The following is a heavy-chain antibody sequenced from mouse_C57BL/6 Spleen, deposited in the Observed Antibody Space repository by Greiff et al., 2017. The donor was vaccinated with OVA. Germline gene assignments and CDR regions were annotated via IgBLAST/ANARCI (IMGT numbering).Heavy chain of an antibody. CDR2: IYPRSGNT. CDR1: GYTFTSYG. J-gene: IGHJ2*01. V-gene: IGHV1-81*01. D-gene: IGHD1-1*01. Sequence: VQLQQSGAELARPGASVKLSCKASGYTFTSYGISWVKQRTGQGLEWIGEIYPRSGNTYYNEKFKGKATLTADKSSSTAYMELRSLTSEDSAVYFCARSGGTTVEKVFDYWGQGTTLTVSS. CDR3: ARSGGTTVEKVFDY.